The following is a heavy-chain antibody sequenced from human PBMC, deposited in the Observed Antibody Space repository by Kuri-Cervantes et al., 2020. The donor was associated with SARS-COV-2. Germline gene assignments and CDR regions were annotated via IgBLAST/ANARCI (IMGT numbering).Heavy chain of an antibody. CDR1: GYTFTSYG. CDR3: ARGEPRWLVHGTGYFDY. V-gene: IGHV1-18*01. J-gene: IGHJ4*02. CDR2: ISAYNGNT. Sequence: ASVKVSCKASGYTFTSYGISWVRQAPGQGLEWMGWISAYNGNTNYAQKLQGRVTMTTDTSASTAYMELSSLRSEDTAVYYCARGEPRWLVHGTGYFDYWGQGTLVTVSS. D-gene: IGHD6-19*01.